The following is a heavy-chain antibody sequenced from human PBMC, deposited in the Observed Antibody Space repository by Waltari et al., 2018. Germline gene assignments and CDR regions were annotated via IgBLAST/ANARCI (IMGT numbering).Heavy chain of an antibody. CDR3: ARGRTLDRGVRILTKYHYSVMDV. J-gene: IGHJ6*02. D-gene: IGHD3-10*01. Sequence: QVQLQQWGAGLLKPSETLSLPCAVYGSYFSPDFWRWVRQPPGKGPEWLGEIHYIEGTNYNPSLQSRGTISLDTSKNQFSLKVTSVTAADTAVYFCARGRTLDRGVRILTKYHYSVMDVWGQGTTVTVS. V-gene: IGHV4-34*01. CDR1: GSYFSPDF. CDR2: IHYIEGT.